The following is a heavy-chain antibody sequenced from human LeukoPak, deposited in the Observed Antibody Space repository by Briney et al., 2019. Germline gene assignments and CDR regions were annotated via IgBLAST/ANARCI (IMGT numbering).Heavy chain of an antibody. D-gene: IGHD1-7*01. CDR3: AKDERNWNYNLASQTYD. CDR1: GFTFSSHW. CDR2: IKQDGSAK. V-gene: IGHV3-7*03. J-gene: IGHJ4*02. Sequence: GGSLRLSCAASGFTFSSHWMSWVRQAPGKGLEWVANIKQDGSAKYYVDSVRGRFTISRDNAKTSLYLQMSSLRAEDTAVYYCAKDERNWNYNLASQTYDWGQGTLVTVSS.